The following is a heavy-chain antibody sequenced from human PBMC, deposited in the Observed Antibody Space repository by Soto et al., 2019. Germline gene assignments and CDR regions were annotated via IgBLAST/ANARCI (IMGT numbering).Heavy chain of an antibody. CDR2: IYYSGST. Sequence: QVQLQESGPGLVKPSETLSLTCTVSGGSVSSGSYYWSWIRQPPGKRLEWLGYIYYSGSTNYNPSLQSRVTISVDTSKNQCSLHLSSVTAADTAVYYCARHYGTRDRQYNWFDPWGQGTLVTVSS. J-gene: IGHJ5*02. V-gene: IGHV4-61*01. CDR1: GGSVSSGSYY. CDR3: ARHYGTRDRQYNWFDP. D-gene: IGHD1-7*01.